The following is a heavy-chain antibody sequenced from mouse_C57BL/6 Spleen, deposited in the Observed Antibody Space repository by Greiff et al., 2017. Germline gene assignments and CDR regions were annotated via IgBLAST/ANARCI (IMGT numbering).Heavy chain of an antibody. CDR2: ISDGGSYT. J-gene: IGHJ3*01. Sequence: EVQLQESGGGLVKPGGSLKLSCAASGFTFSSYAMSWVRQTPEKRLEWVATISDGGSYTYYPDNVKGRFTISRDNAKNNLYLQMSHLKSEDTAMYYCARAHYYGSSLFAYWGQGTLVTVSA. V-gene: IGHV5-4*01. D-gene: IGHD1-1*01. CDR1: GFTFSSYA. CDR3: ARAHYYGSSLFAY.